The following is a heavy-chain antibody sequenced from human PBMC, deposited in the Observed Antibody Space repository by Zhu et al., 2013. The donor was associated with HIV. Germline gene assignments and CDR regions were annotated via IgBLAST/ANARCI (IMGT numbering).Heavy chain of an antibody. CDR3: AKDMRSAPSMASADR. CDR2: IYWDGSDT. V-gene: IGHV3-43*01. D-gene: IGHD6-13*01. CDR1: GFTFHDYT. Sequence: VQLVESGGVVVQPGGSLRLSCAASGFTFHDYTMHWIRQPPGRGLEWVSLIYWDGSDTSYADSVKGRFTISRDNSKNSLFLQMNGLRTEDTALYFCAKDMRSAPSMASADRWGQGTLVTVSS. J-gene: IGHJ4*02.